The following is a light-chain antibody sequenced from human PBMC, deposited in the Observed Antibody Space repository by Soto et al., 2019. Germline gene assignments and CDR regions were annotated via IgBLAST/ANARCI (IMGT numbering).Light chain of an antibody. CDR3: QHFGNSPPMYT. Sequence: EIVLTQSPGTLSLSPGERAALSCRASQSVSSAYLAWYQQKPGQAPRLLIYSASSRATGIPDRFSGSESGIEFTLTISRLEPEDFAVYYCQHFGNSPPMYTFGQGTKLEIK. V-gene: IGKV3-20*01. CDR1: QSVSSAY. J-gene: IGKJ2*01. CDR2: SAS.